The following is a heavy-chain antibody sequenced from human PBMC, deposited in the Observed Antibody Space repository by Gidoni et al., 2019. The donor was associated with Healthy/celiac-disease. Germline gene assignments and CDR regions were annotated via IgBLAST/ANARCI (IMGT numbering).Heavy chain of an antibody. D-gene: IGHD3-22*01. CDR2: INHSGST. Sequence: QVQLQQWGAGLLKPSETLSLTCAVYGGSFSGYYWSWLRQPPGKGLEWLGEINHSGSTNYNPSLKSRVTISVDTSKNQFSLKLSSVPAADTAVYYCARGARITMIVVVKRFGWFDPWGQGTLVTVSS. J-gene: IGHJ5*02. CDR1: GGSFSGYY. V-gene: IGHV4-34*01. CDR3: ARGARITMIVVVKRFGWFDP.